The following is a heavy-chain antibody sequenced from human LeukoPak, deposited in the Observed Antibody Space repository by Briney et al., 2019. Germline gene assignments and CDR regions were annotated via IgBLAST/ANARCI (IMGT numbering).Heavy chain of an antibody. Sequence: GGSLRLSCAASGFTFSSYAMSWVRQAPGKGLEWVATLSGSGGSTYYADSVKGRFTISRDNSKNTLYLQMNSLRAEDTAVYYCAKDSYCSSTSCHPLNWFDPWGQGTLVTVSS. CDR3: AKDSYCSSTSCHPLNWFDP. D-gene: IGHD2-2*01. CDR1: GFTFSSYA. J-gene: IGHJ5*02. V-gene: IGHV3-23*01. CDR2: LSGSGGST.